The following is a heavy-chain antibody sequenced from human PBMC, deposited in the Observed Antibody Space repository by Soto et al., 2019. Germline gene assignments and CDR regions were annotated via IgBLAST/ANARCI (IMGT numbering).Heavy chain of an antibody. CDR1: GYTLTRYY. D-gene: IGHD3-3*01. V-gene: IGHV1-2*04. CDR2: INPNGGGT. J-gene: IGHJ6*03. Sequence: APVKVSRKASGYTLTRYYMHWVRQAPGQGLEGKGWINPNGGGTTNAQSVQAWVTRPRPTPISTAYRELRRLRSDDTAVYYCAREIRGFNYDFGGGYYGGYMAVGGKGTTVTVPS. CDR3: AREIRGFNYDFGGGYYGGYMAV.